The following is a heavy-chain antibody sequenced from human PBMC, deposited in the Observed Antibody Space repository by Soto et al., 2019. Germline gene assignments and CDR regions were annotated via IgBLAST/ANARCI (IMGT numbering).Heavy chain of an antibody. D-gene: IGHD3-10*01. J-gene: IGHJ4*02. V-gene: IGHV1-18*01. CDR2: ISAYNGNT. CDR3: ARGPYYEGSGSYQDY. Sequence: QVPLVQSGAEVKKPGASVKVSCKASGYTFTSYGISWVRQAPGQGLEWMGWISAYNGNTNYAQKLQGRVTMTTDTPTSAAYMELRSLRSYDTAVYYCARGPYYEGSGSYQDYWGQGTLVTVSS. CDR1: GYTFTSYG.